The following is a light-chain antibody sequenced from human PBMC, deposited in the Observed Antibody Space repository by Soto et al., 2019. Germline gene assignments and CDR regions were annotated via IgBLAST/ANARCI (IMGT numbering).Light chain of an antibody. CDR1: QSVSSY. CDR2: DAS. Sequence: EIVLTQSPATLSLSPGERATLSCRASQSVSSYLAWHQQKPGQAPRLLIYDASSRATGIPARFSGSGSGTDFTLTISSLEPEDFAVYYCQQRSNWLTFGGGTKVEI. J-gene: IGKJ4*01. CDR3: QQRSNWLT. V-gene: IGKV3-11*01.